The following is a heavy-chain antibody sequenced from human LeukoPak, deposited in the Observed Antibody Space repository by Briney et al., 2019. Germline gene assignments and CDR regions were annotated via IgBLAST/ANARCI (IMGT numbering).Heavy chain of an antibody. CDR1: GGSFSGYY. CDR3: ARDQNMGSSGLLYNWFDP. Sequence: SETLSLTCAVYGGSFSGYYWSWIRQPPGKGLEWIGSIYYSGSTYYNPSLKSRVTISVDTSKNQFSLKLSSVTAADTAVYYCARDQNMGSSGLLYNWFDPWGQGTLVTVSS. D-gene: IGHD6-25*01. CDR2: IYYSGST. J-gene: IGHJ5*02. V-gene: IGHV4-34*01.